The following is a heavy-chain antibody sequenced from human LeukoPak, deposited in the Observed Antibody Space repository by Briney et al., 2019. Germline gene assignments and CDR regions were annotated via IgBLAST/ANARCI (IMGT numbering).Heavy chain of an antibody. D-gene: IGHD3-10*01. J-gene: IGHJ6*03. Sequence: ASVKVSCKASGYTFTGYYMHWVRQAPGQGLEWMGWINPNSGGTNYAQKFKGRVTMTRDTSISTAYMELSRLRSDDTAVYYCARDMVRGVTAFYYYYYLDVWGKGTTVTVSS. CDR3: ARDMVRGVTAFYYYYYLDV. CDR2: INPNSGGT. V-gene: IGHV1-2*02. CDR1: GYTFTGYY.